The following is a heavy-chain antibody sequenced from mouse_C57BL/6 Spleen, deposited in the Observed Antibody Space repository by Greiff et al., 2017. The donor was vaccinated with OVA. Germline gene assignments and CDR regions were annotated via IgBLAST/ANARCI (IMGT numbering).Heavy chain of an antibody. J-gene: IGHJ3*01. CDR1: GFTFSSDG. Sequence: EVMLVESGGDLVKPGGSLKLSCAASGFTFSSDGMSWVRQTPDKRLEWVATISSGCSYTYYPESVKGLFTLSRDNAKNTLYLQMRSLKSEDTARYYCAKEGFDYWGHVTLVTVSA. V-gene: IGHV5-6*01. CDR3: AKEGFDY. CDR2: ISSGCSYT.